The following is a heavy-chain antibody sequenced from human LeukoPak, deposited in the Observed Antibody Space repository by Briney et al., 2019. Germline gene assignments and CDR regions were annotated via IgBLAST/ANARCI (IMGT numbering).Heavy chain of an antibody. CDR3: AREYSGYDDDAFDI. D-gene: IGHD5-12*01. Sequence: SETLSLTYTVSGGSASSGSYYWSWIRQAPGKGLEWIGYIYYSGSTNYNPSLKSRVTISVDTSKNQFSLKLSSVTAADTAVYYCAREYSGYDDDAFDIWGQGTMVTVSS. V-gene: IGHV4-61*01. CDR1: GGSASSGSYY. J-gene: IGHJ3*02. CDR2: IYYSGST.